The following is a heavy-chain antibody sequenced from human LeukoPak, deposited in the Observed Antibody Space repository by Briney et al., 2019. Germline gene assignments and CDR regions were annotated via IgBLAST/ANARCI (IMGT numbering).Heavy chain of an antibody. Sequence: GGSLRLSCAASGFTFSNAWMSWVRQAPGKGLEWVGRIKSKTDGGTTDYAAPVKGRFTISRDDSKNTLYLQMNSLKTEDTAVYYCTTLGYYYYYGMDVWGKGTTVTVSP. CDR1: GFTFSNAW. V-gene: IGHV3-15*01. CDR2: IKSKTDGGTT. D-gene: IGHD3-16*01. J-gene: IGHJ6*04. CDR3: TTLGYYYYYGMDV.